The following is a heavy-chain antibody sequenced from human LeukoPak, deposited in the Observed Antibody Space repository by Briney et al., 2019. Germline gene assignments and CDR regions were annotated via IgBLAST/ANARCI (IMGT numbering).Heavy chain of an antibody. V-gene: IGHV3-53*01. Sequence: PGGSLRLSCAASGFTVSNNFMSWVRQAPGKGLEWVSVIYSGGGTFYADSVKGRFTISRDNSKNTLYLQINSLRAEDTAMYYCAREVLPGTAAVLGYFDYWGQGTLVTVSS. CDR2: IYSGGGT. CDR1: GFTVSNNF. J-gene: IGHJ4*02. D-gene: IGHD6-13*01. CDR3: AREVLPGTAAVLGYFDY.